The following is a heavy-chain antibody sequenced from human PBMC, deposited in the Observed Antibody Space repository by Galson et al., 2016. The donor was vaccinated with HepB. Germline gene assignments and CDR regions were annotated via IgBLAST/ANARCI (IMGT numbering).Heavy chain of an antibody. V-gene: IGHV3-23*01. Sequence: SLRLSCAASGFTFNTYAMSWVRQAPGKGLEGVSTLSASGGATYYSDSVRGRFTISRDNSKNTLYLQMNSLRDEDTAVYYCAKGRTGTTGPVEYWGQGTLVTVSS. D-gene: IGHD1-1*01. CDR2: LSASGGAT. CDR3: AKGRTGTTGPVEY. CDR1: GFTFNTYA. J-gene: IGHJ4*02.